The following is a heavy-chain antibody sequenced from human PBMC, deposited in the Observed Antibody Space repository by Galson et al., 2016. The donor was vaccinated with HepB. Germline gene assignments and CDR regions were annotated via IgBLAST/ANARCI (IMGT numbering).Heavy chain of an antibody. J-gene: IGHJ4*02. CDR3: AKRHEYCPPVGCSVDS. CDR2: ISGSGDII. D-gene: IGHD2/OR15-2a*01. Sequence: SLRLSCAASGFTFTSYAMSWVRQAPEKGLEWVSVISGSGDIIYYADSVKGRFTISRDNSKNTLLLQMNSLRAEDTAVYYCAKRHEYCPPVGCSVDSWGQGTLVSVSS. V-gene: IGHV3-23*01. CDR1: GFTFTSYA.